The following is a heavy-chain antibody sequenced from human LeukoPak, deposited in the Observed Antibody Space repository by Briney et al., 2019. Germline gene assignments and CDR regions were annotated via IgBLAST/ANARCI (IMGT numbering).Heavy chain of an antibody. CDR3: ARGRYYYGSGSYRSYYYYYMDV. Sequence: SETLSLTCTVSGGSISSYYWSWIRQPPGKGLEWIGYIYYSGSTNYNPSLKSRVTISVDTSKNQFSLKLSSVTAADTAVYYCARGRYYYGSGSYRSYYYYYMDVWGKGTTVTVSS. V-gene: IGHV4-59*12. J-gene: IGHJ6*03. D-gene: IGHD3-10*01. CDR1: GGSISSYY. CDR2: IYYSGST.